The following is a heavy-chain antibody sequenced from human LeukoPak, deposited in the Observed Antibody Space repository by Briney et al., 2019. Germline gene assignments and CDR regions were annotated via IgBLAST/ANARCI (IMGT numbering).Heavy chain of an antibody. J-gene: IGHJ5*02. Sequence: SETLSLACAVSGGSFSDYYWSWIRQSPIKGLEWIGEINHSGSTHYNPSLKSRVTISVDTSKNQFSLRLTSVTAADTAVYYCARKEGGQLVNTRRWFDPWGQGTLVTVSS. V-gene: IGHV4-34*01. CDR2: INHSGST. CDR1: GGSFSDYY. CDR3: ARKEGGQLVNTRRWFDP. D-gene: IGHD6-13*01.